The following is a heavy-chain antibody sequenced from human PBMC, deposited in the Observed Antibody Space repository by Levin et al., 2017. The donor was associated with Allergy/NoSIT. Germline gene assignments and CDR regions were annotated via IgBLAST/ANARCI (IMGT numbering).Heavy chain of an antibody. D-gene: IGHD6-13*01. Sequence: SQTLSLMCTVSDYSISSGYNWGWIRQSPGKGLEWLGNIYHTGRAYYNPSLKSRVTLLVDRSNNRFSLKVNSLTAADTAVYYCAGQKAAVGSFDIWGQGTVVTVPA. V-gene: IGHV4-38-2*02. CDR3: AGQKAAVGSFDI. CDR2: IYHTGRA. CDR1: DYSISSGYN. J-gene: IGHJ4*02.